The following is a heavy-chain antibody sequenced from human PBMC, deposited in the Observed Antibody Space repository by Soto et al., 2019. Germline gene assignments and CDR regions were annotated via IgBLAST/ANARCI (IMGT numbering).Heavy chain of an antibody. Sequence: GGSLRLSCAASGFTVSSNYMSWVRQAPGKGLEWVSVIYSGGSTYYADSVKGRFTISRDNSKNTLYLQMNSLRAEDTAAYYCARERLSSGSYYYYYGMDVWGQGTSVTVSS. CDR3: ARERLSSGSYYYYYGMDV. D-gene: IGHD1-26*01. CDR2: IYSGGST. V-gene: IGHV3-53*01. J-gene: IGHJ6*02. CDR1: GFTVSSNY.